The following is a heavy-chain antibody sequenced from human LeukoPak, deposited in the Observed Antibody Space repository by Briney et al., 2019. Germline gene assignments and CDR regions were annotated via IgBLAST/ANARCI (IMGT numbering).Heavy chain of an antibody. V-gene: IGHV4-31*03. CDR2: IYYSGST. Sequence: PSETLSLTCTVSGGSISSGGYYWSWIRQHPGKGLEWIGYIYYSGSTYYNPSLKSRVTISVDTSKNQFSLKLSSVTAADTAVYYCAREVGGYSYGLARENVFDIWGQGTTVTVSS. CDR3: AREVGGYSYGLARENVFDI. D-gene: IGHD5-18*01. CDR1: GGSISSGGYY. J-gene: IGHJ3*02.